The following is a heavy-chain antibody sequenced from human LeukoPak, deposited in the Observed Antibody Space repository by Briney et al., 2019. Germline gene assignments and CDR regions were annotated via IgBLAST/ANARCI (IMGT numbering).Heavy chain of an antibody. J-gene: IGHJ5*01. CDR1: GLTFSSYS. Sequence: SGGSLRLSCAASGLTFSSYSMNWVRQAPGKGLEWVSSISSSSSYIYYADSVKGRFTISRDNAKNSLYLQMNSLRAEDTAVYHCARRRWFDYWGQGTLVTVSS. D-gene: IGHD5-24*01. V-gene: IGHV3-21*01. CDR2: ISSSSSYI. CDR3: ARRRWFDY.